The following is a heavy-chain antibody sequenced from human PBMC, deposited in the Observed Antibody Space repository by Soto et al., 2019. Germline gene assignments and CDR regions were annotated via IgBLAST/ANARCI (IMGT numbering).Heavy chain of an antibody. D-gene: IGHD5-12*01. V-gene: IGHV4-34*01. Sequence: ETLSLSCAVYGGSFSGYYWSWIRQPPGKGLEWIGEINHSGSTNYNPSLKSRVTISVDTSKNQFSLKLSSVTAADTAVYYCARSGIRLGLVYYGMDVWGQGTKVTVYS. CDR3: ARSGIRLGLVYYGMDV. CDR2: INHSGST. J-gene: IGHJ6*02. CDR1: GGSFSGYY.